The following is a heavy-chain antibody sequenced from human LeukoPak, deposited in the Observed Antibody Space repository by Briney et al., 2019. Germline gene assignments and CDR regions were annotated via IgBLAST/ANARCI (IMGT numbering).Heavy chain of an antibody. V-gene: IGHV3-21*01. CDR1: GFTFSGYS. Sequence: PGGSLRLSCAASGFTFSGYSMNWVRQAPGKGLEWVSSISSSSSYIYYADSVKGRFTISRENAKNSLYLQMNSLRAEDTAVYYCARDPLGDSSGYYPNYFDYWGQGTLVTVSS. CDR2: ISSSSSYI. D-gene: IGHD3-22*01. CDR3: ARDPLGDSSGYYPNYFDY. J-gene: IGHJ4*02.